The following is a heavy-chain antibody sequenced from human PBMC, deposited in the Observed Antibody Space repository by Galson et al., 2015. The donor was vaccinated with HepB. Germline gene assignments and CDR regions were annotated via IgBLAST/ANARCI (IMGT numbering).Heavy chain of an antibody. V-gene: IGHV1-24*01. CDR1: GYTLTELS. CDR3: TTGGGSF. D-gene: IGHD1-26*01. CDR2: FHPEAGKT. Sequence: VKVSCKVSGYTLTELSMHWVRQTPGKGLEWMGGFHPEAGKTIYAQKFQGRVTMTEDTSTDTTYMELSSLRSEDTAVYYCTTGGGSFWGQGTLVTVSS. J-gene: IGHJ4*02.